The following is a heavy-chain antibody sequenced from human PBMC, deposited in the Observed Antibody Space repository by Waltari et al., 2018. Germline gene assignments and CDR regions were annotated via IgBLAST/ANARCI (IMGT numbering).Heavy chain of an antibody. CDR1: GFTFSSSA. CDR2: ISSNGGST. D-gene: IGHD3-9*01. Sequence: EVQLVESGGGLVQPGGSLRLSCAASGFTFSSSAMHWVRQAPGKGLEYVSAISSNGGSTYYANSVKGRFTISRDNSKNTLYLQMGSLRAEDMAVYYCARTGYGYWGQGTLVTVSS. J-gene: IGHJ4*02. CDR3: ARTGYGY. V-gene: IGHV3-64*01.